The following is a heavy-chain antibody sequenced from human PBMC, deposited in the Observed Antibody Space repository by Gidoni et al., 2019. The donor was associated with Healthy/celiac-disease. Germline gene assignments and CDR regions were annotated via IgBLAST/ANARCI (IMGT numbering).Heavy chain of an antibody. Sequence: QVQLQESGPGLVKPSETLSLTCTVSGGSIRSYYWSWIRQPPGKGLEWIGYTYYSGSTNYNPSLKSRVTISVDTSKNQFSLKLSSVTAADTAVYYCARGNGDYGYYYYYGMDVWGQGTTVTVSS. CDR3: ARGNGDYGYYYYYGMDV. CDR1: GGSIRSYY. CDR2: TYYSGST. D-gene: IGHD4-17*01. V-gene: IGHV4-59*01. J-gene: IGHJ6*02.